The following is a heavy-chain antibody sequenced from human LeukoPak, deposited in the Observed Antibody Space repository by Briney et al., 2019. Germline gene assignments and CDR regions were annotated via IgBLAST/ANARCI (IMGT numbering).Heavy chain of an antibody. CDR2: ISWNSGSI. D-gene: IGHD3-3*01. CDR1: GFTFSSYA. CDR3: AKESIFGVGFDY. V-gene: IGHV3-9*01. Sequence: GGSLRLSCAASGFTFSSYAMSWVRQAPGKGLEWVSGISWNSGSIGYADSVKGRFTISRDNAKNSLYLQMNSLRAEDTALYYCAKESIFGVGFDYWGQGTLVTVSS. J-gene: IGHJ4*02.